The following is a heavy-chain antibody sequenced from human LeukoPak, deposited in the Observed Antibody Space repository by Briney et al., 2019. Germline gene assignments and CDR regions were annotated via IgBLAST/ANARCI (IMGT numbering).Heavy chain of an antibody. D-gene: IGHD3-22*01. V-gene: IGHV4-34*01. Sequence: SETLSLTCAVYGESFSGYYWNWIRQTPEKGLEWIGEINHSGSTNFKPSLRSRVTISLDTSRNEFSLKLSSVTVADTAVYYCARGQTFYYDSSGYYPFENWGQGSLVTVSS. CDR2: INHSGST. CDR1: GESFSGYY. CDR3: ARGQTFYYDSSGYYPFEN. J-gene: IGHJ4*02.